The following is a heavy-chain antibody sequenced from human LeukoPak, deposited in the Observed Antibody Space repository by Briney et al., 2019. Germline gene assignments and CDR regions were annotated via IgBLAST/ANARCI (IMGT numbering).Heavy chain of an antibody. D-gene: IGHD6-13*01. V-gene: IGHV3-9*01. CDR1: GFTFDDYA. Sequence: GRSLRLSCAASGFTFDDYAMHWVRQAPGKGLEWVSGISWNSGSIGYADSVKGRFTISRDNAKNSLYLQMNSLRAEDTALYYCAKDMGEKSSSWFIYYYGMDVWGQGTTVTVSS. CDR2: ISWNSGSI. J-gene: IGHJ6*02. CDR3: AKDMGEKSSSWFIYYYGMDV.